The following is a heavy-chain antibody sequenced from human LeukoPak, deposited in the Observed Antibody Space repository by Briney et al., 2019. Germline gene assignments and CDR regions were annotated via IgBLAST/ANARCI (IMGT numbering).Heavy chain of an antibody. D-gene: IGHD3-9*01. CDR2: ISAYNGNT. Sequence: ASVKVSCKASGYTFTSYAMNWVRLAPGQGLEWMGWISAYNGNTNYAQKLQGRVTMTTDTSTSTAYMELRSLRSDDTAVYYCARDHDILTGYSVYWGQGTLVTVSS. V-gene: IGHV1-18*01. CDR1: GYTFTSYA. J-gene: IGHJ4*02. CDR3: ARDHDILTGYSVY.